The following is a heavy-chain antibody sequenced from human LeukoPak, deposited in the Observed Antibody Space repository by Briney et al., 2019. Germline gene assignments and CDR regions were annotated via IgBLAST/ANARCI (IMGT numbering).Heavy chain of an antibody. CDR1: RFTFSAYA. V-gene: IGHV3-23*01. J-gene: IGHJ5*02. CDR3: AKHDPRRVVITNWFDP. Sequence: PGGSLRLSCAASRFTFSAYAISWVRQAPGKGLEWVSAISGSGGITYYADSVKGRFTISRGNSKNTLYLQMNSLRAEDTAVYYCAKHDPRRVVITNWFDPWGQGTLVTVSS. D-gene: IGHD3-22*01. CDR2: ISGSGGIT.